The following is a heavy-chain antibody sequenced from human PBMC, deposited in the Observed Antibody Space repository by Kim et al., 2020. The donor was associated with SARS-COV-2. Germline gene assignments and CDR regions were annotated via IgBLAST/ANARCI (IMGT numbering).Heavy chain of an antibody. Sequence: FATPRSGRFPITRDNSKSTLYLQMTSLRPEDTAVYYCVRDLTYNYAYWGQGTLVTVSS. CDR3: VRDLTYNYAY. V-gene: IGHV3-23*01. J-gene: IGHJ4*02. D-gene: IGHD5-18*01.